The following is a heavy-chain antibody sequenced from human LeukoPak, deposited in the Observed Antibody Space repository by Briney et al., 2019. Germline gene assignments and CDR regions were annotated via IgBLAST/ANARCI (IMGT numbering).Heavy chain of an antibody. J-gene: IGHJ4*02. CDR2: ISSSSSYI. V-gene: IGHV3-21*01. CDR3: AKDGGPVAGNY. D-gene: IGHD6-19*01. CDR1: GVTFSSHS. Sequence: PGGSLRLSCAASGVTFSSHSMNYVRPAPGKGLEEGSSISSSSSYIYYADSVKGRFTISRDNAKNSLYLQMNSLRAEDTAVYYCAKDGGPVAGNYWGQGTLVTVSS.